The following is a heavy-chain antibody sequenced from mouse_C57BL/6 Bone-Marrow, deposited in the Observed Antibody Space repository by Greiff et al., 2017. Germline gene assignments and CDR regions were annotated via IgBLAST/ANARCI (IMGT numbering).Heavy chain of an antibody. Sequence: VMLVESGPGLVQPSQSLSITCTVSGFSLTSYGVHWVRQSPGKGLEWLGVIWSGGSTDYNAAFISRLSISKDDFKSQVFFKMNSLQAYDTAIYYCARSCRFTSVVGYWGQGTTLTVSS. CDR3: ARSCRFTSVVGY. V-gene: IGHV2-2*01. CDR2: IWSGGST. J-gene: IGHJ2*01. CDR1: GFSLTSYG. D-gene: IGHD1-1*01.